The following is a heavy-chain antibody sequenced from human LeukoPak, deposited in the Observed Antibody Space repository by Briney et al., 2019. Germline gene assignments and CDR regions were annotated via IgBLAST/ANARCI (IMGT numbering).Heavy chain of an antibody. Sequence: GESLQISCKGSGYIFTSYWIGWVRQMPGKGLEWMGIIYPGDSDTRYSPSFQGQVTISADKSISTAYLQWSSLKASDTAMYYCARLALDSSSWYSNWFDPWGQGTLVTVSS. V-gene: IGHV5-51*01. D-gene: IGHD6-13*01. CDR2: IYPGDSDT. CDR1: GYIFTSYW. J-gene: IGHJ5*02. CDR3: ARLALDSSSWYSNWFDP.